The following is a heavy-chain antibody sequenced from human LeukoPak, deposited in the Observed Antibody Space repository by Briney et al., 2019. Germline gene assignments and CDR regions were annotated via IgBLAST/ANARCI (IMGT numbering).Heavy chain of an antibody. D-gene: IGHD3-22*01. CDR2: IYHSGNT. CDR1: GGSISSSNW. J-gene: IGHJ4*02. CDR3: ARTTYDSSGYLSDY. V-gene: IGHV4-4*02. Sequence: PSETLSLTCAVSGGSISSSNWWSWVRQPPGKGLEWMGEIYHSGNTNYNPSLRSRVTISLDKSKNQFSLKMSSVTAADTAVYYCARTTYDSSGYLSDYWGQGTLVTVSS.